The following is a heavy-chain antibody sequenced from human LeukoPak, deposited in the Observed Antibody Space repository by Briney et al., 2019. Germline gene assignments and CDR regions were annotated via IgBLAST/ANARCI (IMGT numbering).Heavy chain of an antibody. D-gene: IGHD2-15*01. CDR1: GFTFSSYG. CDR2: IRYDGSNK. V-gene: IGHV3-30*02. J-gene: IGHJ3*01. CDR3: AKDGHATTPGGGAFDV. Sequence: GGSLRLSCAASGFTFSSYGMHWVRQAPGKGLEWVAFIRYDGSNKYYADSVKGRFTISRDNSKNTLYLQMNSLRAEDTAVYYCAKDGHATTPGGGAFDVWGQGTMVTVSS.